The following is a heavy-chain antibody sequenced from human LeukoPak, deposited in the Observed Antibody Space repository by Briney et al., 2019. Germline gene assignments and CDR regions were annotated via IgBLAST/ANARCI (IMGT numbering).Heavy chain of an antibody. Sequence: PGGSLRLSCAASGFTFSTYGMTWVRQAPGKGLEWVSAISGSGSSTYYADSVKGRFTISRDNSKNTLYLQMNSLRAEDTAVYYCAAVDVDTAFPWGQGTLVTVSS. CDR2: ISGSGSST. CDR1: GFTFSTYG. D-gene: IGHD5-18*01. V-gene: IGHV3-23*01. CDR3: AAVDVDTAFP. J-gene: IGHJ5*02.